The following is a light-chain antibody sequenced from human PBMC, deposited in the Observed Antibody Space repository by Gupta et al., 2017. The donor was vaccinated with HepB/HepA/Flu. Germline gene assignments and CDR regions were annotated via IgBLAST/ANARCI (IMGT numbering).Light chain of an antibody. CDR2: GVS. CDR1: QDIRKF. CDR3: LQYDNLPYT. Sequence: DIDLTQSPSSLSASIGDRVSITCQSSQDIRKFLNWFQHTPGRAPQLLLYGVSNLQEGVPSRFSGSGSGTHCTLTIDSLQPEDIGTYYCLQYDNLPYTFGQGTVLEI. J-gene: IGKJ2*01. V-gene: IGKV1-33*01.